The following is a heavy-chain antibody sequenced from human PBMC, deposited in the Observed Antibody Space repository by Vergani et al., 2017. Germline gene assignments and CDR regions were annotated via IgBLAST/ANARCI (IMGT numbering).Heavy chain of an antibody. Sequence: EVQLLESGGDLVQPGGSLRLSCAASGFTFIMHAMSWVRQAPGKGLEWVSTLSASDRRTHYADSVKRRFTISRDISKNTLFLNMNSLRPEDTAVYYCAKVGRSEVAGTFGAFDIWGQGTMVTVSS. V-gene: IGHV3-23*01. CDR3: AKVGRSEVAGTFGAFDI. D-gene: IGHD6-19*01. J-gene: IGHJ3*02. CDR1: GFTFIMHA. CDR2: LSASDRRT.